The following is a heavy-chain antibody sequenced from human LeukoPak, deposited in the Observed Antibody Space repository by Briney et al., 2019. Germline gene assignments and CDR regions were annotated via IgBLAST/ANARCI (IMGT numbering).Heavy chain of an antibody. V-gene: IGHV3-23*01. Sequence: PGGSLRLSCAASGFTFSSYAMSWVRQAPGKGLEWVSAISGSGGSTYSADSVKGRFTISRDNSKNTLYLQMNSLRAEDTAVYYCAKDEGGRGYSYGYGNWFDPWGQGTLVTVSS. CDR1: GFTFSSYA. CDR2: ISGSGGST. D-gene: IGHD5-18*01. J-gene: IGHJ5*02. CDR3: AKDEGGRGYSYGYGNWFDP.